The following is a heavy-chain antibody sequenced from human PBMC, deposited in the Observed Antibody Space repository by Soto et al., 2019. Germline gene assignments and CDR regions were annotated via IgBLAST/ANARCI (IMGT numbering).Heavy chain of an antibody. J-gene: IGHJ4*02. D-gene: IGHD5-18*01. Sequence: QVQLVQSGAEVKKPGSSVKVSCKASGGTCSSYAISWVRQAPGQGLEWMGGIIPIFGTANYAQKFQGRVTITADESMSTAYMELSSLRSEDTAVYYCARDSRGGYSYWVFGYWGQGTLVTVSS. CDR3: ARDSRGGYSYWVFGY. V-gene: IGHV1-69*12. CDR1: GGTCSSYA. CDR2: IIPIFGTA.